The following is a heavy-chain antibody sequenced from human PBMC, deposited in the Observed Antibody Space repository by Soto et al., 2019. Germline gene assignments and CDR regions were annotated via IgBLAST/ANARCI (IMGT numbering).Heavy chain of an antibody. V-gene: IGHV4-34*01. J-gene: IGHJ6*02. CDR1: GGSFSGYY. Sequence: SETLALTCAVYGGSFSGYYWSWIRQPPGKGLEWIGEINHSGSTNYNPSLKSRVTISVDTSKNQFSLKLSSVTAADTAVYYCAYGSGSYYNTSYYYYGMDVWGQGTTVTVSS. D-gene: IGHD3-10*01. CDR2: INHSGST. CDR3: AYGSGSYYNTSYYYYGMDV.